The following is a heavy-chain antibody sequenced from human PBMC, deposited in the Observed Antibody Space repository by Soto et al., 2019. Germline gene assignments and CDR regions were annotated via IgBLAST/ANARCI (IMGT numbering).Heavy chain of an antibody. Sequence: EVQLLESGGGLVQPGGSLRLSCAASGFTFSSYAMSWVRQAPGKGLEWVSAISGSGGSTYYADSVKGRFTISRDNSKNTLYLQMNSLRAEDTAVDYCAKSVGATRGGGYWGQGTLVTVSS. D-gene: IGHD1-26*01. V-gene: IGHV3-23*01. CDR1: GFTFSSYA. J-gene: IGHJ4*02. CDR3: AKSVGATRGGGY. CDR2: ISGSGGST.